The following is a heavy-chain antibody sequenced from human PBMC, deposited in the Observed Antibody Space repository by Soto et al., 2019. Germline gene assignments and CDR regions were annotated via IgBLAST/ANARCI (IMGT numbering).Heavy chain of an antibody. CDR3: TRGSFGYYGP. CDR2: IRNNGYGGTA. CDR1: GFKFGDYA. J-gene: IGHJ5*02. Sequence: GGSLRLSCAASGFKFGDYAMTWVRQAPGKGLEWVGFIRNNGYGGTANYAASVKGRFTISRDDSKTIAYLQMNSLKTEDTAVYYCTRGSFGYYGPWGQGTLVTVSS. V-gene: IGHV3-49*04. D-gene: IGHD3-22*01.